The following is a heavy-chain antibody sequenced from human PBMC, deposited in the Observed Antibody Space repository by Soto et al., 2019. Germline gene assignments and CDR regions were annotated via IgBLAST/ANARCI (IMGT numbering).Heavy chain of an antibody. V-gene: IGHV1-18*04. J-gene: IGHJ6*02. CDR2: ISAYNGNT. D-gene: IGHD6-19*01. CDR3: ARAKVGSGWYRYQGIYGMDV. Sequence: ASVKVSCKTSGYTFTSYGISWVRQAPGQGLEWMGWISAYNGNTNYAQKLQGRVTMTTDTSTSTAYMELRSLRSDDTAVYYCARAKVGSGWYRYQGIYGMDVWGQGTTVTVSS. CDR1: GYTFTSYG.